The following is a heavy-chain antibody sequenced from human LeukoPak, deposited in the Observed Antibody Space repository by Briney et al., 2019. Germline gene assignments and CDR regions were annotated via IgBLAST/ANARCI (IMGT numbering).Heavy chain of an antibody. CDR2: IYYSGST. V-gene: IGHV4-59*01. J-gene: IGHJ4*02. CDR3: ARDLRSYHDY. Sequence: SETLSLTCTVSGGSISSYYWSWIRQPPGKGLEWIGYIYYSGSTNYNPSLKSRVTISVDTSKNRFSLKLSSVTAADTAVYYCARDLRSYHDYWGQGTLVTVSS. CDR1: GGSISSYY. D-gene: IGHD1-26*01.